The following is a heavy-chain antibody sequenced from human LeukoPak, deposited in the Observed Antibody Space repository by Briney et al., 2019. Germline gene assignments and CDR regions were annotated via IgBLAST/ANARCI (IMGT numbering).Heavy chain of an antibody. V-gene: IGHV2-70*13. Sequence: SGPALVKPTQTLTLTCTFSGFSLSSSGMSVSWIRQPPGKALEWLALIDWDADTYYSTSLKTRLIISKDTSKNQVVLTMTNMDPVDTATYYCTRTYSGSYPVHYWGQGTLVTVSS. CDR3: TRTYSGSYPVHY. CDR2: IDWDADT. J-gene: IGHJ4*02. D-gene: IGHD1-26*01. CDR1: GFSLSSSGMS.